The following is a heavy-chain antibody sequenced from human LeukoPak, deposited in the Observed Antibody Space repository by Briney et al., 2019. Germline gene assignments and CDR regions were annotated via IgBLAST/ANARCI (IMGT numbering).Heavy chain of an antibody. CDR2: LSGSDGRT. CDR3: ARDGDISGYSD. V-gene: IGHV3-23*01. CDR1: GFTFSNYA. Sequence: GGSLRLSCAASGFTFSNYAMHWVRQAPGKGLEWVSGLSGSDGRTDYADSVKGRFTISRDNSKNTLWLQMNSLRAEDTAVYYCARDGDISGYSDWGQGTQVTVSS. J-gene: IGHJ4*02. D-gene: IGHD3-22*01.